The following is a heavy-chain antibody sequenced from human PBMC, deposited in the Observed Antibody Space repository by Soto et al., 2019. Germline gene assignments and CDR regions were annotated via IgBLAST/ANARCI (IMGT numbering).Heavy chain of an antibody. CDR1: GGSFSDSY. D-gene: IGHD1-1*01. Sequence: PSETLSLTCAVFGGSFSDSYWSWIRQSPGKGLEWTGEITSSGTTYYNPSLKSRVTISGDTSKNQFSLEVRSVTAADTAVYYCARGRPAIATRWFDSWGQGTLVTVSS. J-gene: IGHJ5*01. CDR2: ITSSGTT. V-gene: IGHV4-34*01. CDR3: ARGRPAIATRWFDS.